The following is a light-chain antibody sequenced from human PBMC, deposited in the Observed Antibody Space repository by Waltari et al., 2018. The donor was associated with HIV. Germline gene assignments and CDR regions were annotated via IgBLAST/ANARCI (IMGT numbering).Light chain of an antibody. CDR3: QSADSAITRLV. J-gene: IGLJ3*02. CDR1: ILSSQY. CDR2: KDT. V-gene: IGLV3-25*03. Sequence: SSELTQPPSVSVSPGQPARITCSGQILSSQYVYWYQQKPGQAPMLVMYKDTERPSGIPERFSGSNSGTTVTLTISRVQAEDEADYYCQSADSAITRLVCGGGTKLTVL.